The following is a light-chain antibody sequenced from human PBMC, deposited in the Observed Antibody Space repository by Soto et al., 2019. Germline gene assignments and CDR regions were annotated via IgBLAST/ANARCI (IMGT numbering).Light chain of an antibody. CDR2: HVT. CDR3: SSYSHSPPSYV. J-gene: IGLJ1*01. V-gene: IGLV2-14*03. CDR1: SVDVGDYNS. Sequence: QSVLTQPASVSGSPGQSITISCTGSSVDVGDYNSVSWYQQHPGKAPKVMIYHVTIRASGVSNRFSGSKSGNTASLTISGLQAEDEADYYCSSYSHSPPSYVFGADTKLTVL.